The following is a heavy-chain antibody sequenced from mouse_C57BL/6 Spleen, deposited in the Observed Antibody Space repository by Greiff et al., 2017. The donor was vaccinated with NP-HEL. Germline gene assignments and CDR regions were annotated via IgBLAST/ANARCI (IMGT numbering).Heavy chain of an antibody. D-gene: IGHD2-5*01. Sequence: EVKLQQSGPVLVKPGASVKMSCKASGYTFTDYYMNWVKQSHGKSLEWIGVINPYNGGTSYNQKFKGKATLTVDKSSSTAYMELNSLTSEDSAVYYCARGLYYSNSWGFAYWGQGTLVTVSA. V-gene: IGHV1-19*01. J-gene: IGHJ3*01. CDR3: ARGLYYSNSWGFAY. CDR2: INPYNGGT. CDR1: GYTFTDYY.